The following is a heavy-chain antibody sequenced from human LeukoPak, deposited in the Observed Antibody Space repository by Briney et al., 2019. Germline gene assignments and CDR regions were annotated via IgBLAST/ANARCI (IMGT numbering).Heavy chain of an antibody. Sequence: SETLSLTCTVSGGSISSSSYYWGWVRPPPGMGLEWLGSIYYNGKTFYNPSLKSRVTISAGKSKNQFSLKLSSVTAADTAVYYCAATIAVAGTSFPYFDCWGQGTLFTVSS. CDR2: IYYNGKT. CDR1: GGSISSSSYY. V-gene: IGHV4-39*01. D-gene: IGHD6-19*01. CDR3: AATIAVAGTSFPYFDC. J-gene: IGHJ4*02.